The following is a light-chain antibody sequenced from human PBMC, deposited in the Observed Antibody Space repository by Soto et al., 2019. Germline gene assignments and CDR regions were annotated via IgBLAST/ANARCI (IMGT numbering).Light chain of an antibody. Sequence: IQMTQSPATLSVSPGERATLSCRASQSVSTNLAWYQQKPGQAPRLLIYGASNRATGIPDRFSGSGSGTEFTLTISRLQSEDFAVYYCQQYNNWPPWTFGQGTKVDIK. CDR2: GAS. J-gene: IGKJ1*01. CDR3: QQYNNWPPWT. V-gene: IGKV3-15*01. CDR1: QSVSTN.